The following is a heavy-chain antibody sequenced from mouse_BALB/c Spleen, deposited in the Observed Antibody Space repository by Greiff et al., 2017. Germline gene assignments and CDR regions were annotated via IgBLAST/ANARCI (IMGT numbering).Heavy chain of an antibody. CDR2: IDPENGNT. CDR1: GFNIKDYY. CDR3: ASYDGFAY. D-gene: IGHD2-14*01. J-gene: IGHJ3*01. V-gene: IGHV14-1*02. Sequence: VQLQQSGAELVRPGALVKLSCKASGFNIKDYYMHWVKQRPEQGLEWIGWIDPENGNTIYDPKFQGKASITADTSSNTAYLQLSSLTSEDTAVYYCASYDGFAYWGQGTLVTVSA.